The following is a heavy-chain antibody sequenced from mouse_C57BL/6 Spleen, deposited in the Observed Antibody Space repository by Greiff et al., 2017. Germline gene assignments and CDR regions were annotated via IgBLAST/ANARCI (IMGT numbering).Heavy chain of an antibody. CDR1: GYTFTDYE. J-gene: IGHJ4*01. CDR2: IDPETGGT. D-gene: IGHD1-3*01. CDR3: TRTNGDYAMDY. Sequence: PLQQSGAELVRPGASVTLSCKASGYTFTDYEMHWVKQTPVHGLEWIGAIDPETGGTAYNQKFKGKAILTADKSSSTAYMELRSLTSEDSAVYYCTRTNGDYAMDYWGQGTSVTVSS. V-gene: IGHV1-15*01.